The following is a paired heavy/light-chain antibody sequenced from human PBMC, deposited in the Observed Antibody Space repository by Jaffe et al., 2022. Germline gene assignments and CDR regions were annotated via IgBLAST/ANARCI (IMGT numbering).Light chain of an antibody. J-gene: IGKJ2*02. V-gene: IGKV2-30*01. CDR1: QSLVNTDGDTY. CDR3: MQSSHWPCT. CDR2: KVS. Sequence: DVVMTQSPLSLPVTLGQPASISCRSSQSLVNTDGDTYLNWFQQRPGQSPRRLISKVSNRDSGVPDRFSGSGSGTDFTLRISSVEAEDVGVYYCMQSSHWPCTFGQGTKLEIK.
Heavy chain of an antibody. J-gene: IGHJ4*02. CDR1: GFTFRAHN. CDR3: ASGFSNGYPD. CDR2: ISSTSFLI. V-gene: IGHV3-48*01. Sequence: EVQLEESGGGLVQPGGSLRLSCAASGFTFRAHNMNWVRQAPGKGLEWISYISSTSFLIKYADSVKGRFTISRDNAKNSLYLQMNSLRAEDTGVYYCASGFSNGYPDWGQGTQVTVSS. D-gene: IGHD3-3*01.